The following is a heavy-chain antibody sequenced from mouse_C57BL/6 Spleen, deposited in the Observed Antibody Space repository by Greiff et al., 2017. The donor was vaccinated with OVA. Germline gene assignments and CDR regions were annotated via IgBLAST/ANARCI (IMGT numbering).Heavy chain of an antibody. CDR1: GFTFSSYA. D-gene: IGHD2-5*01. V-gene: IGHV5-4*03. Sequence: EVKLVESGGGLVKPGGSLKLSCAASGFTFSSYAMSWVRQTPEKRLEWVATISDGGSYTYYPDNVKGRFTISRDNAKNNLYLQMSHLKSEDTAMYYCAYSNYVPFAYWGQGTLVTVSA. J-gene: IGHJ3*01. CDR2: ISDGGSYT. CDR3: AYSNYVPFAY.